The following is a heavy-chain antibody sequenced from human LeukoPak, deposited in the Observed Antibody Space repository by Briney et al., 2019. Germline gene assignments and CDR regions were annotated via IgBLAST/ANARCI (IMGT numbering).Heavy chain of an antibody. J-gene: IGHJ4*02. CDR2: INTYTGKP. Sequence: ASVKVSCKASGYTFTSYGLNWVRQAPGQGLEWMGWINTYTGKPTYVQGFTGRFVFSLDTSVSTAFLQISSLKAEDTAVYYCARVGPNRGRSYFDYWGQGTLVTVSS. V-gene: IGHV7-4-1*02. CDR3: ARVGPNRGRSYFDY. CDR1: GYTFTSYG. D-gene: IGHD1-14*01.